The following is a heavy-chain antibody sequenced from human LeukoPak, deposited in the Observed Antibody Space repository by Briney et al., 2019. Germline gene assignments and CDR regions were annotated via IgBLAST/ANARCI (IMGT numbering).Heavy chain of an antibody. CDR2: INRGSDTS. V-gene: IGHV3-48*01. CDR1: GFTFSAYS. J-gene: IGHJ6*03. Sequence: GGSLRLSCAASGFTFSAYSMNWVRQAPGKGPEWVSYINRGSDTSFYADSVKGRFTISRDNSKNTLYLQMNSLRAEDTAVYYCAKPRGSGARYYYYYMDVWGKGTTVTVPS. D-gene: IGHD3-10*01. CDR3: AKPRGSGARYYYYYMDV.